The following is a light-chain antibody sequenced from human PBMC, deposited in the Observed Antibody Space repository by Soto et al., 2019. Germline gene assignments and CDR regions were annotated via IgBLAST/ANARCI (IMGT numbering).Light chain of an antibody. CDR1: QSVSSN. CDR3: QQYDDWPET. V-gene: IGKV3-15*01. J-gene: IGKJ1*01. CDR2: DAS. Sequence: KVXTQSPAALSVSPGERATLSCRASQSVSSNLAWYQQKPGQAPRLLIYDASTRATGIPARFSGSGSGTEFTLTISSLQSEDLAVYYCQQYDDWPETFGPGTKV.